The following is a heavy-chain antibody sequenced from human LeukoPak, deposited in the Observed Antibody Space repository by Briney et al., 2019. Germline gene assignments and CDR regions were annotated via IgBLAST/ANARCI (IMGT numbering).Heavy chain of an antibody. CDR2: ISSSSSYI. CDR1: GFTFISYS. V-gene: IGHV3-21*01. J-gene: IGHJ6*04. CDR3: AMGDRYSSSSDVIGVDV. Sequence: PGGSLRLSCAASGFTFISYSMNWVRQAPAKGLEWASSISSSSSYIYYADSVKGRFTISRDNAKNSLYLQMNSLRAEDTAVYYCAMGDRYSSSSDVIGVDVWAKGPRSPSPQ. D-gene: IGHD6-6*01.